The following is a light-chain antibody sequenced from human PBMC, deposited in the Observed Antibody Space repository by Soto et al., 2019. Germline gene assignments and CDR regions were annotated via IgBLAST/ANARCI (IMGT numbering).Light chain of an antibody. Sequence: DIQVTQFPSSLSASVGDRITITCRASQAIGNYLAWYQQKPGKVPKLLIYAASTLHPGIPSRFGGSRPVTDFTPTVSSLQPEDVAPDLCQKYNGGPLSVGPGTNVEIK. J-gene: IGKJ3*01. CDR2: AAS. V-gene: IGKV1-27*01. CDR1: QAIGNY. CDR3: QKYNGGPLS.